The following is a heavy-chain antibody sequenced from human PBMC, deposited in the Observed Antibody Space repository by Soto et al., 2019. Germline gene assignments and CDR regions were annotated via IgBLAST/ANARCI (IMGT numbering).Heavy chain of an antibody. D-gene: IGHD3-22*01. CDR3: ARRDSYYYDSSGYYYEDY. Sequence: SETLSLTCAFYGWSFSGYYWSWIRQPPGKGLEWIGEINHSGSTNYNPSLKSRVTISVDTSKNQFSLKLSSVTAADTAVYYCARRDSYYYDSSGYYYEDYWGQGTLVTVSS. V-gene: IGHV4-34*01. CDR1: GWSFSGYY. CDR2: INHSGST. J-gene: IGHJ4*02.